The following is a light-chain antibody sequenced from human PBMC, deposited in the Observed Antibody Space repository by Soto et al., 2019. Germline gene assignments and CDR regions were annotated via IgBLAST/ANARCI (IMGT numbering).Light chain of an antibody. V-gene: IGKV1-27*01. CDR2: HAS. Sequence: DIPMTQSPSSLSASVGDRVTIACRASQGIGISLAWFQQKPGKVPKLLIYHASSLQSGVPSRFSGSGSGTDFILTISSLQPEDVATYYCQKYDTVPVIFGQGTKVEIK. CDR1: QGIGIS. CDR3: QKYDTVPVI. J-gene: IGKJ1*01.